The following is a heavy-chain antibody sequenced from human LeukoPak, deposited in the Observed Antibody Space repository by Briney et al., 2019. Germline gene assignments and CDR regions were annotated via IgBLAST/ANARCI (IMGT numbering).Heavy chain of an antibody. Sequence: SVTVSCMASGGTFSSYTISWVRQAPGQGLEWMGRIIPIFGIANYAQKFQGRVTITADKSTSTAYMELSSLRYEDTAVYYCAREQVTESHYYYNYMDVWGKGTTVTVPS. CDR1: GGTFSSYT. CDR3: AREQVTESHYYYNYMDV. CDR2: IIPIFGIA. D-gene: IGHD4-11*01. J-gene: IGHJ6*03. V-gene: IGHV1-69*04.